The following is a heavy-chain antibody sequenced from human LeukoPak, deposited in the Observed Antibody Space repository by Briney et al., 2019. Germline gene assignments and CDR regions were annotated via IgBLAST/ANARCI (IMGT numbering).Heavy chain of an antibody. D-gene: IGHD3-3*01. V-gene: IGHV4-39*01. CDR3: ASWIREIFGVPPGYGMDV. CDR1: GGSISSSSCY. J-gene: IGHJ6*02. CDR2: IYYSGST. Sequence: SETLSLTCTVSGGSISSSSCYWGWIRQPPGKGLEWIGSIYYSGSTYYNSSLKSRVTISVDTSKNQFSLKLSSVTAADTAVYYCASWIREIFGVPPGYGMDVWGQGTTVTVSS.